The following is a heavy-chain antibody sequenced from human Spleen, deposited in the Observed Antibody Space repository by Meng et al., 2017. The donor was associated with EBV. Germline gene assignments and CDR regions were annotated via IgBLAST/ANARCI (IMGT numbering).Heavy chain of an antibody. J-gene: IGHJ4*02. D-gene: IGHD3-10*01. CDR3: ARGSIQTADHYYGSGSYSEYYFDY. CDR1: GGSFSGYY. Sequence: VPLQDVGQGLLQPSETLSLTWAVYGGSFSGYYWSWIRQSPGKGLEWIGEINRGGTTNYNPSLKSRVTISVDTSTKHFSLNLNSVTAADTAVYYCARGSIQTADHYYGSGSYSEYYFDYWGQGTLVTVSS. CDR2: INRGGTT. V-gene: IGHV4-34*01.